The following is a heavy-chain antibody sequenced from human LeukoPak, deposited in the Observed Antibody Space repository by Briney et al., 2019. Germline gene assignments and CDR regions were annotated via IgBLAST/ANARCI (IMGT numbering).Heavy chain of an antibody. D-gene: IGHD3-3*01. Sequence: ASVKVSCKASGYTFTSYGISWVRQAPGQGLEWMGWISAYNGNTNYAQKLQGRVTMTTDTSTSTAYMELRSLRSDDTAVYYCATVRRYYDFWSGSYGMDVWGQGTTVTVSS. CDR3: ATVRRYYDFWSGSYGMDV. V-gene: IGHV1-18*01. J-gene: IGHJ6*02. CDR2: ISAYNGNT. CDR1: GYTFTSYG.